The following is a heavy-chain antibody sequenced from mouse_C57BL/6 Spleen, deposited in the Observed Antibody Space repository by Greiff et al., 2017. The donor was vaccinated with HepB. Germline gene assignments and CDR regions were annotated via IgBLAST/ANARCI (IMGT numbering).Heavy chain of an antibody. Sequence: QVQLQHSGAELVRPGTSVKVSCKASGYAFTNYLIEWVKQRPGQGLEWIGVINPGSGGTNYNEKFKGKATLTADKSSSTAYMQLSSLTSEDSAVYVGARRVYGNSFFDYWGQGTTLTVSS. J-gene: IGHJ2*01. CDR3: ARRVYGNSFFDY. V-gene: IGHV1-54*01. CDR2: INPGSGGT. D-gene: IGHD2-10*02. CDR1: GYAFTNYL.